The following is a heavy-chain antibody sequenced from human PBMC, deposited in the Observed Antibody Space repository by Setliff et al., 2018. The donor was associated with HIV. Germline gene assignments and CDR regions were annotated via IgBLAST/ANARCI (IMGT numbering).Heavy chain of an antibody. Sequence: WASVKVSCKASGYTFTDYYIHWVRQAPGQGLEWMGRINPNNGGTNYAQKFQGRVTMTRDTSISTAYMELSRLRSDDTAVYYCARDGYYDSSGYSAFDIWGQGTMVTVSS. V-gene: IGHV1-2*06. J-gene: IGHJ3*02. CDR3: ARDGYYDSSGYSAFDI. D-gene: IGHD3-22*01. CDR2: INPNNGGT. CDR1: GYTFTDYY.